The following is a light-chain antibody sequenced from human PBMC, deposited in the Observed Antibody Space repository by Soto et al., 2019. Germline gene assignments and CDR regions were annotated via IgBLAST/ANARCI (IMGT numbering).Light chain of an antibody. CDR3: GTWASSLSAAV. CDR2: DNN. CDR1: SFNIGNSY. Sequence: QSVLTQPPSVSAAPGQKVTISCSGSSFNIGNSYVSWYQQLPGTAPKLLIYDNNKRPSGIPDRFSGSKSGTSATLGITGLQTGDEADYYCGTWASSLSAAVFGGGTQLTVL. J-gene: IGLJ7*01. V-gene: IGLV1-51*01.